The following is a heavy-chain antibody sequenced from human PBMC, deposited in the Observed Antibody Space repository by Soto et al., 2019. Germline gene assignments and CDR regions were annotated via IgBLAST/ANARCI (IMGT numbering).Heavy chain of an antibody. CDR1: GYDFSTYW. J-gene: IGHJ4*02. CDR2: IYPGDSDT. V-gene: IGHV5-51*01. D-gene: IGHD3-22*01. Sequence: LGESLKISCKASGYDFSTYWIAWVRQMPGKGLEWMGIIYPGDSDTRYSPSFHGQVTISADKSVTTAYLQWRSLKASDSAMYYCARMSNYDTSGFSEHFDFWAQGTLVTVYS. CDR3: ARMSNYDTSGFSEHFDF.